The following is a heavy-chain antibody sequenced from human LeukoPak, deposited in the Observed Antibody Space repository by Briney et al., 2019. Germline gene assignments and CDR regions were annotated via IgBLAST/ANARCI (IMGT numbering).Heavy chain of an antibody. D-gene: IGHD3-9*01. V-gene: IGHV4-59*08. CDR3: ARHREAGIAISSFPYYYYSFYMDV. Sequence: SETLSLMCTVSGDSIITYSWSWIRPPPGKGLEWIGYIHFSGSTSYNPSLKSRVTISLDTSKNQFSLRLTSVAAADTAVYFCARHREAGIAISSFPYYYYSFYMDVWGTGTTVTVSS. CDR2: IHFSGST. CDR1: GDSIITYS. J-gene: IGHJ6*03.